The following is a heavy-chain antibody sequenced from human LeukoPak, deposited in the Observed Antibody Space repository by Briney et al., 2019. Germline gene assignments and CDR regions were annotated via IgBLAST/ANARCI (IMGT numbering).Heavy chain of an antibody. CDR1: GYTFTGYY. CDR2: INPNSGGT. Sequence: ATVKVSCKASGYTFTGYYMHWVRQAPGQVLAWMGWINPNSGGTNYAQKFQGRVTMTRDTSISTAYMELSRLRSDDTAVYYCATGRGKYYNDSSPAFDIWGQGTMVTVSS. CDR3: ATGRGKYYNDSSPAFDI. V-gene: IGHV1-2*02. J-gene: IGHJ3*02. D-gene: IGHD3-22*01.